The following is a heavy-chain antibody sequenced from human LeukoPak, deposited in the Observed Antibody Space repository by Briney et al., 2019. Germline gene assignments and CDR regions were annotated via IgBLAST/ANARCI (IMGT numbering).Heavy chain of an antibody. Sequence: SETLSLTCAVYGGSFSGYYWSWIRQPPGKGLEWIGEINHSGSTSYNPSLKSRVTISVDTSKNQFSLKLSSVTAADTAVYYCARDIVVVGYYYYGMDVWGQGTTVTVSS. V-gene: IGHV4-34*01. CDR1: GGSFSGYY. CDR2: INHSGST. J-gene: IGHJ6*02. D-gene: IGHD2-2*01. CDR3: ARDIVVVGYYYYGMDV.